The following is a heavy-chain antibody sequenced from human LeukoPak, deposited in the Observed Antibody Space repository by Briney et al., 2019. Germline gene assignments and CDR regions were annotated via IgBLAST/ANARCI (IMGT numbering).Heavy chain of an antibody. CDR1: GYTFTGHY. V-gene: IGHV1-2*06. Sequence: ASAKVSCKASGYTFTGHYMHWVRQAPGQGLEWMGRINPNSGGTNYAQKFQGRVTMTRDTSITTAYMELSRLRSDDTAVYYCARNDYATDYFDYWGQGTLVTVSS. CDR2: INPNSGGT. D-gene: IGHD1-1*01. J-gene: IGHJ4*02. CDR3: ARNDYATDYFDY.